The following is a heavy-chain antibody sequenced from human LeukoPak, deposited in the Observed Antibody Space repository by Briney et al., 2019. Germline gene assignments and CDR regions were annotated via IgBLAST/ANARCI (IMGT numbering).Heavy chain of an antibody. CDR1: GGSISSHY. D-gene: IGHD3-9*01. CDR3: VRRVRYFGQNDY. V-gene: IGHV4-59*08. Sequence: SETLSLTCTVSGGSISSHYWSWIRQPPGKGLEWIGYIYYSGSTNCNPSLKSRVTISVDTSKNQFSLKLSSVTAADSAVYYCVRRVRYFGQNDYWGQGTLVTVSS. J-gene: IGHJ4*02. CDR2: IYYSGST.